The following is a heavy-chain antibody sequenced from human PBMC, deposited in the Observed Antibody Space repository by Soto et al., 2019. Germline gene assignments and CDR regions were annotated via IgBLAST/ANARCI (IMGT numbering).Heavy chain of an antibody. CDR2: IYPIDSNT. J-gene: IGHJ4*02. V-gene: IGHV5-51*01. CDR3: ARHVSYHTWNYFDY. CDR1: GYSFANYW. Sequence: PGESLKISCKGSGYSFANYWIGWVRQMPGKGLEWMGIIYPIDSNTKYSPSFQGQVTISADKSISTAYLQWSSLKASDIAMYYCARHVSYHTWNYFDYWGQGTLVNVSS. D-gene: IGHD3-16*02.